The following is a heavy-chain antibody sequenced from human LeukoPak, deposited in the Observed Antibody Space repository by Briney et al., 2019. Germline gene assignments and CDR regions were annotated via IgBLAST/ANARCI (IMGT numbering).Heavy chain of an antibody. CDR1: GFTFSSYS. J-gene: IGHJ4*02. CDR3: ARGGGYSGYDWADY. D-gene: IGHD5-12*01. V-gene: IGHV3-21*01. CDR2: ISSSTSYI. Sequence: GGSLRLSYAASGFTFSSYSMNWVRQAPGKGLEWVSSISSSTSYIYYADSVKGRFTISGDNAKNSLYLQMNSLRAEDTAVYYCARGGGYSGYDWADYWGQGTLVTVSS.